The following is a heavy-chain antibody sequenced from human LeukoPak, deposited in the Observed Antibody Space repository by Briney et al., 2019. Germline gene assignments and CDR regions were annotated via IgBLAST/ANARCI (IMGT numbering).Heavy chain of an antibody. D-gene: IGHD1-1*01. CDR3: AREVPPNWFDP. V-gene: IGHV4-30-2*01. CDR2: IYHSGST. CDR1: GGSISSGGYS. J-gene: IGHJ5*02. Sequence: PSETLSLTCAVSGGSISSGGYSWSWIGQPPGKGLEWIGYIYHSGSTYYNPSLKSRVTISVDRSKNQFSLKLSSVTAADTAVYYCAREVPPNWFDPWGQGTLVTVSS.